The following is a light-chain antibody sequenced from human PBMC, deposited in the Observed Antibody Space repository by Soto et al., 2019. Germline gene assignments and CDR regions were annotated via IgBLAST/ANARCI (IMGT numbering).Light chain of an antibody. J-gene: IGLJ3*02. CDR2: EGS. CDR1: SSDVGSYNL. Sequence: QSVLTQPASVSGSPGQSITISCTGSSSDVGSYNLVSWHQQYPGNAPKLMIYEGSKRPSGVSNRFSGSKSGNTASLTIAGLQAEDEADYYCCSYAGRSTLVFGGGTKLTVL. CDR3: CSYAGRSTLV. V-gene: IGLV2-23*01.